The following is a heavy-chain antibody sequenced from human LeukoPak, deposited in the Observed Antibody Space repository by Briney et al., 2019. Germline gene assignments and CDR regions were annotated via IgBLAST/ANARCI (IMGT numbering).Heavy chain of an antibody. V-gene: IGHV3-20*04. CDR3: ARSKVVTKGYYYYYMDV. CDR1: GFTFGDYG. D-gene: IGHD3-22*01. J-gene: IGHJ6*03. Sequence: PGGSLRLSCAASGFTFGDYGMSWVRQAPGKGLEWVPGINWNVGSTGYADSVKGRFTISRDNAKKSLYLQKNRLRTEDTALYYCARSKVVTKGYYYYYMDVWGKGTTVTVSS. CDR2: INWNVGST.